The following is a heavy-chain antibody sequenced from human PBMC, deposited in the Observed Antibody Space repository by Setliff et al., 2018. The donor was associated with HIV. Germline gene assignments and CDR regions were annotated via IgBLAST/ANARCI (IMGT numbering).Heavy chain of an antibody. D-gene: IGHD6-6*01. CDR2: VDYSGST. J-gene: IGHJ6*03. V-gene: IGHV4-39*01. CDR3: VSFAEYSSSSSHYYYYMDV. CDR1: GGSISSGAYY. Sequence: PSETLSLTCSVSGGSISSGAYYWEWIRQPPGKGLERIGGVDYSGSTYYNASLKSRVTMSVDTSKNQFSLKLTSVTAADTAVYYCVSFAEYSSSSSHYYYYMDVWGKGATVTVSS.